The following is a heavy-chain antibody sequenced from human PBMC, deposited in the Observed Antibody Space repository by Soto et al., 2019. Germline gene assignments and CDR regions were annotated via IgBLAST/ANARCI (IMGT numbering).Heavy chain of an antibody. CDR3: ARGPEMATIVY. CDR2: IYYTGTT. V-gene: IGHV4-59*01. D-gene: IGHD5-12*01. J-gene: IGHJ4*02. CDR1: GGSLTHYY. Sequence: SETLSLTCTVSGGSLTHYYWSWIRQPPGKGLEWIGYIYYTGTTNYNPSLKSRVTISVDTSKNQFSLKLSSVTASDTAVYYCARGPEMATIVYWGLGTLVTVSS.